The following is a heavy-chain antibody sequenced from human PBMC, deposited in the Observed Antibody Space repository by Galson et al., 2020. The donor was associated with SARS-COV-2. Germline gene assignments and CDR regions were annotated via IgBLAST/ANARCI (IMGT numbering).Heavy chain of an antibody. V-gene: IGHV3-33*01. CDR3: ARGGMDSSSLLGYYLDD. Sequence: GESLKTSCAASGFTFSSYGMHWVRQAPGKGLEWVAVKWYDGSNKYFVDSVKGRFTLSRDNSKNTLYLQMNSLRAEDTAGYYCARGGMDSSSLLGYYLDDWGQGTLVTVSS. CDR1: GFTFSSYG. D-gene: IGHD6-13*01. J-gene: IGHJ4*02. CDR2: KWYDGSNK.